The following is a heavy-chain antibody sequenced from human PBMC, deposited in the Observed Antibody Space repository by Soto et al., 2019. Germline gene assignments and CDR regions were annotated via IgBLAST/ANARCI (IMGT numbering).Heavy chain of an antibody. Sequence: SWEASTGTLSSYASILVRKYPGQGLEWMGGVIPIFGTANYAQKFQGRVTITADESTSTAYMELSSLRSEDTAVYYCASGPHIYLTTFDYWGQGNLVKVSS. CDR3: ASGPHIYLTTFDY. J-gene: IGHJ4*02. CDR2: VIPIFGTA. D-gene: IGHD1-1*01. CDR1: TGTLSSYA. V-gene: IGHV1-69*01.